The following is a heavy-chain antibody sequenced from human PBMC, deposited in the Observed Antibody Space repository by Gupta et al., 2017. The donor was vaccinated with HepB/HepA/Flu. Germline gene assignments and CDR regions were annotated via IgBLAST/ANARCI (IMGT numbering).Heavy chain of an antibody. CDR3: GRGSKFDYDDHLIDL. J-gene: IGHJ5*02. CDR1: GDSIRSIDHY. V-gene: IGHV4-30-4*01. CDR2: IYFGETT. Sequence: QVQLRESGPGLVQPSQTVSLTCSVAGDSIRSIDHYWTWIRQPPGKGLEWIGHIYFGETTGYSRSLRSRIAISVDGANNQFSLELKSLTAADTALYYCGRGSKFDYDDHLIDLWGQGTLVSVSS. D-gene: IGHD3-22*01.